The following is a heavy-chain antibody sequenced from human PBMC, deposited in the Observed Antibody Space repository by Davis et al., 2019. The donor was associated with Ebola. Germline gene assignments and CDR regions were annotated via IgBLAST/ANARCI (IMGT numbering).Heavy chain of an antibody. CDR3: ASVGRYSSGWYFDY. V-gene: IGHV4-39*01. D-gene: IGHD6-19*01. J-gene: IGHJ4*02. CDR2: IYYSGST. Sequence: PSETLSLTCTVSGGSISSSSYYWGWIRQPPGKGLEWIGSIYYSGSTYYNPSLKSRVTISVDTSKNQFSLKLSSVTAADTAVYYCASVGRYSSGWYFDYWGQGTLVTVSS. CDR1: GGSISSSSYY.